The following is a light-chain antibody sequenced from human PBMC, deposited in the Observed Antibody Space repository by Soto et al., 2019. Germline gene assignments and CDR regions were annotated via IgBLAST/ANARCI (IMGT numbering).Light chain of an antibody. CDR1: QGIAPY. J-gene: IGKJ4*01. CDR2: ATS. CDR3: QTYNSAPLP. Sequence: DVQMTQSPSSLSAFVGDRVTITCRARQGIAPYLAWFQQKPGKVPKLLIYATSTLQSGVPSRFSGSGSGTDFTLTISRLQPEDVATYYCQTYNSAPLPFGGGTKVEIK. V-gene: IGKV1-27*01.